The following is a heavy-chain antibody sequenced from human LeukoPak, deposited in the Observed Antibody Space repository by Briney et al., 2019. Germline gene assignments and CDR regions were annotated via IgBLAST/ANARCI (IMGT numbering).Heavy chain of an antibody. CDR2: IYYSGST. J-gene: IGHJ4*02. V-gene: IGHV4-39*01. CDR3: ARTHPADGIDY. D-gene: IGHD1-1*01. CDR1: GGSISSSSYY. Sequence: SETLSLTXTVSGGSISSSSYYWGWIRQPPGKGLVWIGSIYYSGSTYYNPSLKSRVTISVDTSKNQFSLKLSSVTAADTAVYYCARTHPADGIDYWGQGTLVTVSS.